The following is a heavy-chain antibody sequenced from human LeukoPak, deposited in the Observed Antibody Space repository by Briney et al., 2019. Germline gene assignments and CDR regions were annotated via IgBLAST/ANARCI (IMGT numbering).Heavy chain of an antibody. CDR3: ARHAGGISATGTRPFDY. CDR2: IYYSVST. Sequence: SETLSLTCTVSGASFSSSTYYWGWIRQPPGKGLEWIGSIYYSVSTNYNPSLKSRVPMSVDTSKNQFSLKLSSVTAADTAVYSCARHAGGISATGTRPFDYWGQGTLVTVSS. D-gene: IGHD6-13*01. V-gene: IGHV4-39*01. CDR1: GASFSSSTYY. J-gene: IGHJ4*02.